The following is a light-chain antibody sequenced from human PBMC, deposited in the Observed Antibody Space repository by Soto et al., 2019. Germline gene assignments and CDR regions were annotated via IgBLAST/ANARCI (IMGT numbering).Light chain of an antibody. V-gene: IGKV1-39*01. CDR1: QSISSW. CDR2: AAT. J-gene: IGKJ4*01. CDR3: QHCYIAPIR. Sequence: LYASKEDTVTTTCLASQSISSWLAWYQQKPGKAPNLLIYAATGLQSGVPSRFSGSGSGTDFTLTISSLQFEDFATYYCQHCYIAPIRFGGVTKLDI.